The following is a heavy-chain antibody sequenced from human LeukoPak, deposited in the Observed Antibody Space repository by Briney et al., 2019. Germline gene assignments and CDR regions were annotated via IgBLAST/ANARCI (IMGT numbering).Heavy chain of an antibody. CDR3: ARAKIHGGNSVAADFDY. V-gene: IGHV4-30-4*01. CDR1: GGSISSGDYY. Sequence: PSETLSLTCTVSGGSISSGDYYWSWIRQPPGKGLEWIGYIYYSGSTYYNPSLKSRVTISADTSKNQFSLKLSSVTAADTAVYYCARAKIHGGNSVAADFDYWGQGTLVTVSS. J-gene: IGHJ4*02. D-gene: IGHD4-23*01. CDR2: IYYSGST.